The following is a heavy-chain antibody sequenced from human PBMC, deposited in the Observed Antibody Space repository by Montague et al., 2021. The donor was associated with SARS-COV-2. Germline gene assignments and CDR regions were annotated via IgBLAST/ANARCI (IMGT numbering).Heavy chain of an antibody. CDR1: GYTLTGYY. CDR2: INPNSGGT. Sequence: SVKVSCKASGYTLTGYYMHWVRQAPGQGLEWMGWINPNSGGTNYSQKFXGMVTMTRDTSISTAYMELSRLRSDDTAVYYCARVHSSGWYGSEFDPWGQGTLVTVSS. CDR3: ARVHSSGWYGSEFDP. V-gene: IGHV1-2*02. J-gene: IGHJ5*02. D-gene: IGHD6-19*01.